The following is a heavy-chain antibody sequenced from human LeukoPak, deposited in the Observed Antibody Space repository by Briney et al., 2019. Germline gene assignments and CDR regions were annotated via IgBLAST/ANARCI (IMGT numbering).Heavy chain of an antibody. D-gene: IGHD3-9*01. CDR1: GFTFSDSY. CDR2: ISSSGGST. Sequence: PGGSLRLSCAASGFTFSDSYMSWLRQAPGKGLEWLLYISSSGGSTYYAVSVKGRFTISRDNANNSLYLQMNSLRADDTAIYYCATGKRRYSNWGQGTLVTVSS. V-gene: IGHV3-11*01. CDR3: ATGKRRYSN. J-gene: IGHJ4*02.